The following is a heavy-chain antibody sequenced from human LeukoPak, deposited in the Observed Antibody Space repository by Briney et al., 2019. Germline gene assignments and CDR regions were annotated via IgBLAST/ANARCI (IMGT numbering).Heavy chain of an antibody. CDR3: ARVIVTVPGQSDYFDY. V-gene: IGHV3-7*03. J-gene: IGHJ4*02. Sequence: GGSLRLSCATSGFTFSNYWMCWVRQAPGKGLEWVAHIRQDGGDKYYADSVKGRFTISRDNAKNSLYLQMNSLRAEDTAVYSCARVIVTVPGQSDYFDYWGQGTLVTFSS. CDR1: GFTFSNYW. D-gene: IGHD2/OR15-2a*01. CDR2: IRQDGGDK.